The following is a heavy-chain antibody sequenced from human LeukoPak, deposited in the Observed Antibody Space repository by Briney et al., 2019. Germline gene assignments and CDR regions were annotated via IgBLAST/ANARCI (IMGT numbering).Heavy chain of an antibody. D-gene: IGHD5-18*01. Sequence: SVKVSCKASGGTFNSYAISWVRQAPGQGLEWMGRIIPILGIANYAQKFQGRVTITADKSTSTAYMELSSLRSEDTAVYYCARDLRGYSSWEGYYWGQGTLVTVSS. CDR3: ARDLRGYSSWEGYY. V-gene: IGHV1-69*04. CDR2: IIPILGIA. CDR1: GGTFNSYA. J-gene: IGHJ4*02.